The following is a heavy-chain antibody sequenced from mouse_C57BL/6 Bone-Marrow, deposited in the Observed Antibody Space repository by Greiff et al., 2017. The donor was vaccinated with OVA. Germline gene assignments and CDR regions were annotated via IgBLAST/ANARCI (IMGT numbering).Heavy chain of an antibody. CDR2: ISDGGSYT. CDR3: AREWGFAY. CDR1: GFTFSSYA. V-gene: IGHV5-4*01. Sequence: EVKLVESGGGLVKPGGSLKLSCAASGFTFSSYAMSWVRQTPEKRLEWVATISDGGSYTYYPDNVKGRFTISRDNAKNNLYLQMSHLESEDTAMYYCAREWGFAYWGQGTLVTVSA. J-gene: IGHJ3*01.